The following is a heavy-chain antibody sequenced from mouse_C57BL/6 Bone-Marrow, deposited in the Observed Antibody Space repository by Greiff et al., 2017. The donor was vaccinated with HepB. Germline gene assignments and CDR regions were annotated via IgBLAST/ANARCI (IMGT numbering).Heavy chain of an antibody. CDR2: INPYNGGT. CDR3: ARTYYGNYGSYFDY. D-gene: IGHD2-10*01. Sequence: VQLQQSGPVLVKPGASVKMSCKASGYTFTDYYMNWVKQSHGKSLEWIGVINPYNGGTSYNQKFKGKATLTVDKSSSTAYMELNSLTSEDSAVYYCARTYYGNYGSYFDYWGQGTTLTVSS. J-gene: IGHJ2*01. V-gene: IGHV1-19*01. CDR1: GYTFTDYY.